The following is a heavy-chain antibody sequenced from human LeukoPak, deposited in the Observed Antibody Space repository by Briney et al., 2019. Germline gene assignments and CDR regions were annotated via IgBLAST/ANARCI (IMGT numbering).Heavy chain of an antibody. Sequence: PSETLSLTCAVYGGSFGGYYWTWIRQPAGKGLEWIGRIYTSGSTNYNPSLKSRVTISIDTSKNQFSLKLSSVTAADTAVYYCARRYGDYGYGWFDPWGQGTLVTVSS. CDR2: IYTSGST. V-gene: IGHV4-59*10. J-gene: IGHJ5*02. CDR3: ARRYGDYGYGWFDP. CDR1: GGSFGGYY. D-gene: IGHD4-17*01.